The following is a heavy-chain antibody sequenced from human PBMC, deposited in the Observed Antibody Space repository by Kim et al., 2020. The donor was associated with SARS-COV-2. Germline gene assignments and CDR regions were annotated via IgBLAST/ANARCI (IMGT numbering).Heavy chain of an antibody. CDR1: GFTFSSYA. V-gene: IGHV3-23*01. CDR3: AKVVRGERIGSVWYFDY. CDR2: ISGSGGST. J-gene: IGHJ4*02. Sequence: GGSLRLSCAASGFTFSSYAMSWVRQAPGKGLEWVSAISGSGGSTYYADSVKGRFTISRDNSKNTLYLQMNSLRAEDTAVYYCAKVVRGERIGSVWYFDYWGQGTLVTVSS. D-gene: IGHD6-19*01.